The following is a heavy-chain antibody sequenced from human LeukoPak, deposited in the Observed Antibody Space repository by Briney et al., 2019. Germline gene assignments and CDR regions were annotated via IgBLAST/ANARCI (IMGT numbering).Heavy chain of an antibody. CDR1: GFTFSNYA. D-gene: IGHD3-9*01. Sequence: GGSLRLSCAASGFTFSNYAMSWVRQAPGKGLEWVSAITGSGGNTYYADSVKGRFTISRDNSKNTVFLQMNSLRAEDTAAYYCAKWGDYDVLTGYYVSDYWGQGALVTVSS. CDR2: ITGSGGNT. CDR3: AKWGDYDVLTGYYVSDY. V-gene: IGHV3-23*01. J-gene: IGHJ4*02.